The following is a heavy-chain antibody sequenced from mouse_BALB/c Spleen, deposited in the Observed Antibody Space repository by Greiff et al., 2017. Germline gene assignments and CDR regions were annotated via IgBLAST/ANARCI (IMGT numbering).Heavy chain of an antibody. D-gene: IGHD2-3*01. V-gene: IGHV5-6-5*01. CDR2: ISSGGST. CDR1: GFTFSSYA. Sequence: EVKLMESGGGLVKPGGSLKLSCAASGFTFSSYAMSWVRQTPEKRLEWVASISSGGSTYYPDSVEGRFTISRDNARNILYLQMSSLRSEDTAMYYCARGGGYYPAWFAYWGQGTLVTVSA. J-gene: IGHJ3*01. CDR3: ARGGGYYPAWFAY.